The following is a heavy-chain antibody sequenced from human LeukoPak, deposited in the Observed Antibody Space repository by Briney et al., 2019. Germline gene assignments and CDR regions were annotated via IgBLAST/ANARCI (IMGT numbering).Heavy chain of an antibody. V-gene: IGHV3-23*01. J-gene: IGHJ4*02. D-gene: IGHD1-26*01. Sequence: GGSLRLSCAASGFTFSSYALSWVRQAPGKGLEWVSSIDSSGTTYYTDSVKGRFTISRDNSKSTLSLQMNSLRAEDTAVYYCVRDRGTYRPIDYWGQGTLVTVSS. CDR3: VRDRGTYRPIDY. CDR1: GFTFSSYA. CDR2: IDSSGTT.